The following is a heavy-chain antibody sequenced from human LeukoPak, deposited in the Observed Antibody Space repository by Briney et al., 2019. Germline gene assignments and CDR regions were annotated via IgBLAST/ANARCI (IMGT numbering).Heavy chain of an antibody. Sequence: GRSLRLSCAASGFTFSTYGMHWVSQAPGKGLEWVAVIWYDGSIKYYADSVKGRFTISRDNSKNTLYLQMNSLRAEDTAVYYCARAVGPFDIWGQGTIVIVSS. V-gene: IGHV3-33*01. D-gene: IGHD3-16*01. CDR2: IWYDGSIK. CDR1: GFTFSTYG. J-gene: IGHJ3*02. CDR3: ARAVGPFDI.